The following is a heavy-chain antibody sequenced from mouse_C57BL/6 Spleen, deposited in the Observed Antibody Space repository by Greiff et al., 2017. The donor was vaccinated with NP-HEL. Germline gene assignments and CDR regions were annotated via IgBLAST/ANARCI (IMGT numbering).Heavy chain of an antibody. J-gene: IGHJ4*01. CDR3: ARDYDGDYYAMDY. D-gene: IGHD2-4*01. CDR2: IDPSDSET. Sequence: QVQLKQPGAELVRPGSSVKLSCKASGYTFTSYWMHWVKQRPIQGLEWIGNIDPSDSETHYNQKFKDKATLTVDKSSSTAYMQLSSLTSEDSAVYYCARDYDGDYYAMDYWGQGTSVTVSS. CDR1: GYTFTSYW. V-gene: IGHV1-52*01.